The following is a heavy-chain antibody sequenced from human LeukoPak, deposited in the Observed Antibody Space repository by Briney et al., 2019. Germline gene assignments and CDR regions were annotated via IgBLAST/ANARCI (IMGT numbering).Heavy chain of an antibody. D-gene: IGHD3-10*02. V-gene: IGHV3-66*01. J-gene: IGHJ3*02. CDR1: GFTFSSYA. Sequence: GGSLRLSCAASGFTFSSYAMSWVRQAPGKGLEWVSVIYSGGSTYYADSVKGRFTISRDNSKNTLYLQMNSLRAEDTAVYYCARCSGAKDAFGIWGQGTMVTVSS. CDR2: IYSGGST. CDR3: ARCSGAKDAFGI.